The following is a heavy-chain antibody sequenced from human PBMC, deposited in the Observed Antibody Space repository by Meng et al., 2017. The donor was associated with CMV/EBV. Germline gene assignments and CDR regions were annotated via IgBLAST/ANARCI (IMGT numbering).Heavy chain of an antibody. D-gene: IGHD3-10*01. CDR2: INPNSGGT. J-gene: IGHJ6*02. V-gene: IGHV1-2*02. CDR3: ARDFANEGVYYYDYYYGMDV. CDR1: GYTFTGYY. Sequence: ASVKVSCKASGYTFTGYYMHWVRQAPGQGLEWMGWINPNSGGTNYAQKFQGRVTMTRDTSISTAYMELSGLRSDDTAVYYCARDFANEGVYYYDYYYGMDVWGQGTTVTVSS.